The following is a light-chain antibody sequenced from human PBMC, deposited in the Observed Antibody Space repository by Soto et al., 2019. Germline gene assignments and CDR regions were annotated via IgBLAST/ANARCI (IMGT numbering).Light chain of an antibody. J-gene: IGLJ2*01. CDR2: MNN. CDR1: SSNIGSNY. V-gene: IGLV1-47*01. Sequence: QSVLTQPPSASGTPGQRVTISCSGSSSNIGSNYVYWYQHLPGTAPKLLIYMNNQRPSGVPDRFSGSKSGTSASLAISGLRSEDEADDFCASWDDSLSGRVFGGGTKLTVL. CDR3: ASWDDSLSGRV.